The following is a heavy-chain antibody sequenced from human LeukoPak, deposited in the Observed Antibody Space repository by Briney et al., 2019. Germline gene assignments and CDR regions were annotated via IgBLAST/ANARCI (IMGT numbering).Heavy chain of an antibody. CDR3: ARDIGVAAYYFDY. CDR2: ISSSSSYI. Sequence: PGGSLRLSCAASGFTFSSYSMNWVRQAPGKGLEWVSSISSSSSYIYYADSVKGRFTISRDNAKNSLYLQMNSLRAEDTAVYYCARDIGVAAYYFDYWGQGTLVTVSS. D-gene: IGHD6-13*01. J-gene: IGHJ4*02. V-gene: IGHV3-21*01. CDR1: GFTFSSYS.